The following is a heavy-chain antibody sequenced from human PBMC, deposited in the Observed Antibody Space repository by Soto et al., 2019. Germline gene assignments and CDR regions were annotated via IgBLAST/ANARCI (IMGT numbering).Heavy chain of an antibody. D-gene: IGHD2-21*01. CDR2: INPNGGST. CDR1: GYSFTSFY. Sequence: QVQLVQSGAEVKEPGASVKISCKPSGYSFTSFYMHWVRQAPGQGLEWMGTINPNGGSTTYAQKFQVRVTMTRDTSTSTLYMDLSGLRSEDTAVYYCARAIPHFDYWGQGTLVTVSS. CDR3: ARAIPHFDY. V-gene: IGHV1-46*01. J-gene: IGHJ4*02.